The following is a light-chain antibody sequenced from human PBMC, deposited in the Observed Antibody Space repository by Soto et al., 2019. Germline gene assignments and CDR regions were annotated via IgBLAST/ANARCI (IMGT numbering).Light chain of an antibody. Sequence: DIQMTQSPSTLSASVGDRVTITCRASQSISNWLAWYQQSPGKAPKLLIYDASTLESGVPSRFSGSGSGTEFTLTIGSLYPDDFATYYCQQYDSYSPTFGQGTKVDIK. J-gene: IGKJ1*01. CDR1: QSISNW. CDR3: QQYDSYSPT. V-gene: IGKV1-5*01. CDR2: DAS.